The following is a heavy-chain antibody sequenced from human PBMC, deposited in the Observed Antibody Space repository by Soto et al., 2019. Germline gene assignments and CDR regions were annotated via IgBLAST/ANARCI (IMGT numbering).Heavy chain of an antibody. D-gene: IGHD3-3*01. CDR1: GFTFSSYA. Sequence: LRLSCAASGFTFSSYAMSWVRQAPGKGLEWVSAISGSGGSTYYADSVKGGFTISRDNSKNTLYLQMNSLRAEDTAVYYCAKGGQELRFLEWLPFDYWGQGTLVTVSS. J-gene: IGHJ4*02. V-gene: IGHV3-23*01. CDR2: ISGSGGST. CDR3: AKGGQELRFLEWLPFDY.